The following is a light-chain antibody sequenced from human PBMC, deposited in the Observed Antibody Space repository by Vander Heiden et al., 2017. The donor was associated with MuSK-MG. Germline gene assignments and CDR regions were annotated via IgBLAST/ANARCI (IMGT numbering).Light chain of an antibody. Sequence: QSVLTQPPSVSGAPGPRVTISCTGCSSNIGAGYDVHWYQQFLGTATKLLIYGNNNRPSGVSARFSCSTSGTSASLAITGLQAEDEADDYCQSYDNSLSGSGVFGGGTKLTVL. CDR1: SSNIGAGYD. J-gene: IGLJ2*01. CDR3: QSYDNSLSGSGV. V-gene: IGLV1-40*01. CDR2: GNN.